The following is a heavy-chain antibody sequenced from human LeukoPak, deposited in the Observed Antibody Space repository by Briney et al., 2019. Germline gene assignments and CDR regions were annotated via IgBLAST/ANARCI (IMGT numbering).Heavy chain of an antibody. J-gene: IGHJ3*02. D-gene: IGHD2-15*01. V-gene: IGHV3-53*01. CDR2: IYSGGST. CDR1: GFTVSSNY. Sequence: PGGSLRLSCAASGFTVSSNYMSWVRQAPGKGLKWVSVIYSGGSTYYADSVKGRFTISRDNSKNTLYLQMNSLRAEDTAVYYCARGARSRSGGSCYAFDIWGQGTMVTVSS. CDR3: ARGARSRSGGSCYAFDI.